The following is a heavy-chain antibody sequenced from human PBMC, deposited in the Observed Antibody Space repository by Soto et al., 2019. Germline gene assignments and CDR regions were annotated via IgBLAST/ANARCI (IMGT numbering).Heavy chain of an antibody. J-gene: IGHJ4*02. CDR1: GFTFDDYA. V-gene: IGHV3-9*01. CDR2: ISWNSGSI. D-gene: IGHD3-22*01. CDR3: AKWYYYDTSGHIDY. Sequence: EVQLVESGGGLVQPGRSLRLSCAASGFTFDDYAMHWVWQAPGKGLEWVSGISWNSGSIGYADSVKGRFTISRDNAKTSLYLQMNSLRAEDTALYYCAKWYYYDTSGHIDYWGQGTLVTVSS.